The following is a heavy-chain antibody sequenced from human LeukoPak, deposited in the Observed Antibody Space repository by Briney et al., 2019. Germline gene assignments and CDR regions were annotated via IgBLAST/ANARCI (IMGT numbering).Heavy chain of an antibody. CDR1: GFTFSDYY. Sequence: GGSLRLSCAASGFTFSDYYMSWIRQAPGKGLEWVSYISSSGSTIYYADSVKGRFTISRDNAKNSLYLQMNSLRAEDTAVYYCARDRTWSHIAAAGTDYWGQGTLVTVSS. CDR2: ISSSGSTI. CDR3: ARDRTWSHIAAAGTDY. D-gene: IGHD6-13*01. V-gene: IGHV3-11*04. J-gene: IGHJ4*02.